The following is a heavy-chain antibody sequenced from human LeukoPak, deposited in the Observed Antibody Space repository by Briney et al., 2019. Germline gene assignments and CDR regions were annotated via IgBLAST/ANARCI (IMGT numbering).Heavy chain of an antibody. CDR2: ISAYNGNT. CDR1: GYTFTGYY. CDR3: AREGDCSSTSCYDY. Sequence: ASVKVSCKASGYTFTGYYMHWVRQAPGQGLEWMGWISAYNGNTNYAQKLQGRVTMTTDTSTSTAYMELRSLRSDDTAVYYCAREGDCSSTSCYDYWGQGTLVTVSS. D-gene: IGHD2-2*01. J-gene: IGHJ4*02. V-gene: IGHV1-18*04.